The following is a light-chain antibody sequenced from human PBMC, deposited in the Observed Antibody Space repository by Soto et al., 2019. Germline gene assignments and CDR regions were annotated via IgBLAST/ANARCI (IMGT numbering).Light chain of an antibody. J-gene: IGLJ1*01. CDR2: DVV. V-gene: IGLV2-14*03. CDR1: SADIGRFNY. Sequence: QSVLTQPASVSGSPGQSITISCTGTSADIGRFNYVSWYQQHPGKVPKLIIYDVVNRPSGISNHFSGSKSGNTASLTISGLQAEDEADYFCTSYASGTTLYVFGTGTKLTVL. CDR3: TSYASGTTLYV.